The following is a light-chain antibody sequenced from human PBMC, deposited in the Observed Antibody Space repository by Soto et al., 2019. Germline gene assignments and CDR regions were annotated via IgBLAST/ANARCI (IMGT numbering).Light chain of an antibody. CDR2: ENN. CDR3: ATWVYSLTAGV. J-gene: IGLJ1*01. Sequence: SCSVNRYNIGNNYVSWYQQLPGTAPKLLIYENNKRPSGIPDRFSGSKSGTSATLGISGLQTGDESDYYCATWVYSLTAGVFVTGTIVTVL. V-gene: IGLV1-51*01. CDR1: RYNIGNNY.